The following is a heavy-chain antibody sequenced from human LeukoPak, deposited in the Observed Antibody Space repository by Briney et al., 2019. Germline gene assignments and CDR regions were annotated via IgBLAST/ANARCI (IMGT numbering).Heavy chain of an antibody. CDR1: GGTFSSYA. D-gene: IGHD3-22*01. CDR2: IIPILGIA. V-gene: IGHV1-69*04. CDR3: ARERDYYDSSGYGY. J-gene: IGHJ4*02. Sequence: SVKVSCKASGGTFSSYAISWVRQAPGQGLEWMGRIIPILGIANYAQKFQGRVTITADKSTSTAYMELSSLRSEDTAVYYCARERDYYDSSGYGYWGQGTLVTVS.